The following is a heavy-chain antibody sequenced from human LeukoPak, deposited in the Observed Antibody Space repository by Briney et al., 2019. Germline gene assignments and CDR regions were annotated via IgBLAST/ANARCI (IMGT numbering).Heavy chain of an antibody. CDR1: GGSISSYY. Sequence: SETLSLTCTVSGGSISSYYWSWIRQPPGKGLEWIGEINHSGSTNYNPSLKSRVTISVDTSKNQFSLKLSSVTAADTAVYYCARGAGRSGPLNWFDPWGQGTLVTVSS. CDR3: ARGAGRSGPLNWFDP. D-gene: IGHD3-3*01. V-gene: IGHV4-34*01. CDR2: INHSGST. J-gene: IGHJ5*02.